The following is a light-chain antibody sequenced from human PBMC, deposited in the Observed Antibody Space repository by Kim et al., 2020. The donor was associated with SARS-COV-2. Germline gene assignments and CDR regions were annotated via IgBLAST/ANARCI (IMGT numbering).Light chain of an antibody. Sequence: GQSVTISGTGTSSDVGNYNRVSWYQQPPGTAPKLMIYEVSSRPSGVPDRFSGSKSGNTASLTISGLQAEDEADYYCSSFTSSDTWVFGGGTQLTVL. CDR2: EVS. CDR3: SSFTSSDTWV. J-gene: IGLJ3*02. V-gene: IGLV2-18*02. CDR1: SSDVGNYNR.